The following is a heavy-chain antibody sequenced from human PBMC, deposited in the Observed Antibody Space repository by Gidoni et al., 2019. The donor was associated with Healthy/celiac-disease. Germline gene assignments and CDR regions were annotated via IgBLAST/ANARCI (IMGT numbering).Heavy chain of an antibody. V-gene: IGHV3-11*05. CDR1: GFTVSDYY. CDR2: ISSSSSYT. CDR3: ARDEKGTGYGSGSYRYFDY. Sequence: QVQLVESGGGWVKPGGSLRLSCAASGFTVSDYYMRWIGQAPGKGLEWVAYISSSSSYTTYADSVKGRFTISRDKAKTSLYLQMNSLRAEDTAVYYCARDEKGTGYGSGSYRYFDYWGQGTLVTVSS. D-gene: IGHD3-10*01. J-gene: IGHJ4*02.